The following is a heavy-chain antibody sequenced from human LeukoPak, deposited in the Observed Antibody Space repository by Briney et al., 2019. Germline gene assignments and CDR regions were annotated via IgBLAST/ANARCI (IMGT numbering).Heavy chain of an antibody. CDR1: GGSISSSSYY. Sequence: SETLSLTCTVSGGSISSSSYYWGWIRQPPGKGLEWIGEINHSGSTNYNPSLKSRVTISVDTSKNQFSLKLSSVTAADTAVYYCARGRGSYRYWGQGTLVTVSS. D-gene: IGHD1-26*01. V-gene: IGHV4-39*07. CDR2: INHSGST. J-gene: IGHJ4*02. CDR3: ARGRGSYRY.